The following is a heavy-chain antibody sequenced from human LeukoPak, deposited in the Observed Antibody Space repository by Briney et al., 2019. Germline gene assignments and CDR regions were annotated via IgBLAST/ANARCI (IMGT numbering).Heavy chain of an antibody. CDR1: GGTFSSYA. CDR2: FISIFGTA. J-gene: IGHJ5*02. Sequence: SVKVSCKASGGTFSSYAISWVRQAPGQGLEWMGGFISIFGTANYAQKFQGRVTITTDESTSTAYMELSSLGSEDKAVYNCAREVVGATLNWFDPWGQGTLVTVSS. D-gene: IGHD1-26*01. CDR3: AREVVGATLNWFDP. V-gene: IGHV1-69*05.